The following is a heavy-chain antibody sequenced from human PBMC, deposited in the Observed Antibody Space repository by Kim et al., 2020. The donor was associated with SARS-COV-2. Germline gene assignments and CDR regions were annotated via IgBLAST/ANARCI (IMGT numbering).Heavy chain of an antibody. Sequence: SETLSLTCTVSGGSISSSSYYWGWIRQPPGKGLEWIGSIYYSGSTYYNPSLKSRVTISVDTSKNQFSLKLSSVTAADTAVYYCARPDDSSSLDYWGQGTLVTVSS. CDR3: ARPDDSSSLDY. D-gene: IGHD6-6*01. CDR2: IYYSGST. J-gene: IGHJ4*02. V-gene: IGHV4-39*01. CDR1: GGSISSSSYY.